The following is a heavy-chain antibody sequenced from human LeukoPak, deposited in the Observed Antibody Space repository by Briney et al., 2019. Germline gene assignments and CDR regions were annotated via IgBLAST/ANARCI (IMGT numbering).Heavy chain of an antibody. CDR2: IYSGGST. V-gene: IGHV3-53*05. CDR3: AKASGYDAYDAFDI. D-gene: IGHD5-12*01. CDR1: GFTVSSNY. Sequence: GGSLRLSCAASGFTVSSNYMSWVRQAPGKGLEWVSVIYSGGSTYYADSVKGRFTISRDNSKNTLYLQMNSLRAEDTAVYYCAKASGYDAYDAFDIWGQGTMVTVSS. J-gene: IGHJ3*02.